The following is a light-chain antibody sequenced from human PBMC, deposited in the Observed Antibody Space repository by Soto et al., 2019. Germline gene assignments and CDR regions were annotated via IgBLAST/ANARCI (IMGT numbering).Light chain of an antibody. V-gene: IGLV1-40*01. J-gene: IGLJ2*01. CDR1: SSNIGAGYD. Sequence: QAVVTQPPSVSGAPGQRVTISCTGSSSNIGAGYDVHWYQQLPGTAPKLLIYGNSHRPSGVPDRFSGSKSGTSAALAITGLPAEDEADYYCQSYDSSMSGSAVFGGGTKVTVL. CDR3: QSYDSSMSGSAV. CDR2: GNS.